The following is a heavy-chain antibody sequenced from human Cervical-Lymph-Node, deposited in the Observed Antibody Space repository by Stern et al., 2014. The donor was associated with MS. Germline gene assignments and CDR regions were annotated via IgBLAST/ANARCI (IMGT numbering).Heavy chain of an antibody. Sequence: QMQLVQSGPGLVKPSETLSLTCSVSGGSINPYFWTWIRQSPGTGPEWIGYISYSGITTYNPSLESRVTVSLDASKNQISLKLNSVTTADTAVYYCARATGAATAVLHWGQGTLVTVSS. J-gene: IGHJ4*02. D-gene: IGHD1-14*01. CDR1: GGSINPYF. V-gene: IGHV4-59*01. CDR2: ISYSGIT. CDR3: ARATGAATAVLH.